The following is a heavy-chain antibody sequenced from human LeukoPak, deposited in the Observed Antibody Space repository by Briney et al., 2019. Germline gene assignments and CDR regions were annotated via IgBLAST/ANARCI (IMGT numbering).Heavy chain of an antibody. CDR1: GGSISSGDYY. J-gene: IGHJ3*02. V-gene: IGHV4-30-4*01. CDR3: ARDHCSGGSCYGSDAFDI. Sequence: PSESLSLTCTVSGGSISSGDYYWSWIRQPPGKGLEWTGYIYYSWSTYYNPSLKSRVTISVDTSKNQFSLKLSSVTAADTAVYYCARDHCSGGSCYGSDAFDIWGQGTMVTVSS. D-gene: IGHD2-15*01. CDR2: IYYSWST.